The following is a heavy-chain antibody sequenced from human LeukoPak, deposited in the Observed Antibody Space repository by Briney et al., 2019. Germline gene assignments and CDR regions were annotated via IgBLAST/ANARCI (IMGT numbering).Heavy chain of an antibody. Sequence: PGGSLRLSCAASGFTFSSYAMSCVRQAPGKGLEWVSAISGSGGSTYYADSVKGRFTISRDNSKNTLYLQMNSLRAEDTAVYCCAKDQGYGDYAAAYDYWGQGTLVTVSS. CDR2: ISGSGGST. CDR3: AKDQGYGDYAAAYDY. J-gene: IGHJ4*02. CDR1: GFTFSSYA. V-gene: IGHV3-23*01. D-gene: IGHD4-17*01.